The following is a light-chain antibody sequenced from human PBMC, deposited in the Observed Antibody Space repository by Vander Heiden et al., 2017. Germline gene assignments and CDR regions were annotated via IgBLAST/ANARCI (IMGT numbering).Light chain of an antibody. CDR2: DVT. CDR1: SSDVGAYDY. J-gene: IGLJ3*02. CDR3: SSYAGSYTWV. Sequence: QSALTQPRPVSGSPGQSLTISGSATSSDVGAYDYVSLYHQHPGKAPKLLIYDVTTWPSGVPDRFSGSKSGNTATLTISGLLTEDEADYYCSSYAGSYTWVFGGGTKVTVL. V-gene: IGLV2-11*01.